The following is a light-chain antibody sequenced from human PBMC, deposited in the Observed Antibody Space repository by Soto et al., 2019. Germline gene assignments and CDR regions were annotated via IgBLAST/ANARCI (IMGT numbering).Light chain of an antibody. CDR2: LGS. CDR3: MQALQTPST. CDR1: QRLLHSNGNTF. V-gene: IGKV2-28*01. J-gene: IGKJ2*01. Sequence: EIVMTQSPPSLTVTPGEPASISCRSSQRLLHSNGNTFLDWYLQKPGQSPQLLIYLGSNRASGVPDRVSGSEAGTDFTLKISRVEAEDVGVYYCMQALQTPSTFGQGTKVDIK.